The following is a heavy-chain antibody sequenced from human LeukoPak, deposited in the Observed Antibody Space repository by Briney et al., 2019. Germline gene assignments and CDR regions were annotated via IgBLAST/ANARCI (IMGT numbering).Heavy chain of an antibody. CDR2: IYYSGST. Sequence: SETLSLTCIVSGGSISSYYWSWIRQPPGKGLEWIGYIYYSGSTNYNPSLKSRVTISVDTSKNQFSLKLSSVTAADTAVYYCARGKYYYGSGSYHPGLPADYWGQGTLVTVSS. D-gene: IGHD3-10*01. CDR1: GGSISSYY. V-gene: IGHV4-59*01. CDR3: ARGKYYYGSGSYHPGLPADY. J-gene: IGHJ4*02.